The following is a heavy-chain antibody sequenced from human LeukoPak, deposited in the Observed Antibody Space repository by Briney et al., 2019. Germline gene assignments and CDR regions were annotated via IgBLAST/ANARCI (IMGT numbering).Heavy chain of an antibody. Sequence: GGSLRLSCAASGFSFSRYSMKWVRQAPGKGLEWVSYISSGTSTIYYADSVKGRFTISRDNAMNSLSLQMNSLRAEDTAVYCCARGTSSSDYSRLYYFDYWGQGTLVTVSS. V-gene: IGHV3-48*01. J-gene: IGHJ4*02. CDR3: ARGTSSSDYSRLYYFDY. CDR1: GFSFSRYS. CDR2: ISSGTSTI. D-gene: IGHD3-22*01.